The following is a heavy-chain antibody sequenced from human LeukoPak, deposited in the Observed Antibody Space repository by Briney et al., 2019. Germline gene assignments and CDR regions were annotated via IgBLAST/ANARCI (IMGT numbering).Heavy chain of an antibody. Sequence: GGSLRLSCAASGFTFSSYSMNWVRQAPGKGLEWVSSISSSSSYVYYADSVKGRFTISRDNAKNSLYLQMNSLRAEDTAVYYCAGMMTTVTADAFDIWGQGTMVTVSS. V-gene: IGHV3-21*01. CDR2: ISSSSSYV. D-gene: IGHD4-17*01. CDR3: AGMMTTVTADAFDI. J-gene: IGHJ3*02. CDR1: GFTFSSYS.